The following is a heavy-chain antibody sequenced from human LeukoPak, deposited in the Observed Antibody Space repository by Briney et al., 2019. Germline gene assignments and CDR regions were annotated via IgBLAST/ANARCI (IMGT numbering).Heavy chain of an antibody. CDR2: IIPIFGTA. V-gene: IGHV1-69*05. D-gene: IGHD4-17*01. CDR3: ARDRAVTDAFDI. J-gene: IGHJ3*02. CDR1: GGTFSSYA. Sequence: GASVKVSCKASGGTFSSYAISWVRQAPGQGLEWMGGIIPIFGTANYAQKFQGRVTITTEESTSTAYMELSSLRSEDTAVYYCARDRAVTDAFDIWGQGTMVTVSS.